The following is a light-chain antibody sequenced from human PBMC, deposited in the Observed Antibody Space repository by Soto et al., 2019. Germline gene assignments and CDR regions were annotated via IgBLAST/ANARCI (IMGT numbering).Light chain of an antibody. CDR2: AAS. Sequence: QMTQSPSSLSASLTYRVTITCRASQAIGTDLGWYQQKPGKAPKRLIYAASTLKSGVPSRFSGSGSGTEFTLTISSLQPDDFATYYCQHYNSYSEAFGQGTKVDIK. CDR3: QHYNSYSEA. CDR1: QAIGTD. J-gene: IGKJ1*01. V-gene: IGKV1-17*01.